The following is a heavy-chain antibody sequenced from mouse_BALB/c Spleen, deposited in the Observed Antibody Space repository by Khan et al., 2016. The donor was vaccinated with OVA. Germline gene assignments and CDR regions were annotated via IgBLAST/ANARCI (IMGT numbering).Heavy chain of an antibody. CDR2: INPSNGVS. J-gene: IGHJ3*01. CDR1: GYTFTSYY. Sequence: QVQLKQSGAELGKPGASVKISCKASGYTFTSYYLYWVKQRPGQGLEWFGRINPSNGVSHFNEKFKTKATLTVDKSSSTAYMQRNSLTSEDSAVYYCARSGYGNPFAYWGQGTLVTVST. D-gene: IGHD2-1*01. CDR3: ARSGYGNPFAY. V-gene: IGHV1-53*01.